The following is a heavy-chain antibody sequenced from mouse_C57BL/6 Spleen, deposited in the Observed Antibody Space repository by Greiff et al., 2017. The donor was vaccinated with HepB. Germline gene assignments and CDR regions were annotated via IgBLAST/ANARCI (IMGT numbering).Heavy chain of an antibody. Sequence: EVQGVESGGGLVKPGGSLKLSCAASGFTFSSYAMSWVRQTPEKRLEWVATISDGGSYTYYPDNVKGRFTISRDNAKNNLYLQMSHLKSEDTAMYYCARDRGNWDVPFAYWGQGTLVTVSA. D-gene: IGHD4-1*01. CDR1: GFTFSSYA. V-gene: IGHV5-4*01. CDR3: ARDRGNWDVPFAY. CDR2: ISDGGSYT. J-gene: IGHJ3*01.